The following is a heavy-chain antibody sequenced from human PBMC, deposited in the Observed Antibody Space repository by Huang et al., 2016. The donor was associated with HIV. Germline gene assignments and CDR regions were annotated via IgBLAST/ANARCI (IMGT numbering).Heavy chain of an antibody. CDR3: ARAPGDGDYFDY. V-gene: IGHV4-30-4*08. D-gene: IGHD7-27*01. CDR1: GGSISSGGSY. CDR2: IYYSGST. Sequence: QVQLQESGPGLVKPSQTLSLTCTVSGGSISSGGSYWSWIRQPPGKGLEWSGCIYYSGSTYYNPSLKSRVTISLDTSKNQFSLKLNSVTAADTAVYYCARAPGDGDYFDYWGQGTLVTVSS. J-gene: IGHJ4*02.